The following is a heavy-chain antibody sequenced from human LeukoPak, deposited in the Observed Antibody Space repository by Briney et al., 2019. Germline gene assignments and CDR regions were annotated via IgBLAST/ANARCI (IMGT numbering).Heavy chain of an antibody. D-gene: IGHD2-2*01. CDR2: ISGSGGST. V-gene: IGHV3-23*01. Sequence: PGGSLRLSCAASEFTFSSYAMSWVRQAPGKGLEWVSAISGSGGSTYYADSVKGRFTISRDNSKNTLYLQMNSLRAEDTAVYYCANIYPYCSSTSCSTHWGQGTLVTVSS. CDR1: EFTFSSYA. CDR3: ANIYPYCSSTSCSTH. J-gene: IGHJ4*02.